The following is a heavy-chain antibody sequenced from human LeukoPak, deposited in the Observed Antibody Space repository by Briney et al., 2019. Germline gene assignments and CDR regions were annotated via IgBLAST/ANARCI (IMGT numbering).Heavy chain of an antibody. J-gene: IGHJ6*04. CDR2: IYPGDSDT. V-gene: IGHV5-51*01. CDR3: AVYYYDSSGYYSRFDY. Sequence: GESLKISCKGSGYSFTSYWIGWVRQMPGKGLEWMGIIYPGDSDTRYSPSFQGQVTISADKSISTAYLQWSSLKASDTAMYYCAVYYYDSSGYYSRFDYWGKGTTVTVSS. D-gene: IGHD3-22*01. CDR1: GYSFTSYW.